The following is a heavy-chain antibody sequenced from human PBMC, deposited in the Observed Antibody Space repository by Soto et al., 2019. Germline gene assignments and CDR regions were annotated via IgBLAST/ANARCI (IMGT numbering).Heavy chain of an antibody. D-gene: IGHD2-2*03. CDR3: AKSVAIVVSPTDY. CDR2: ISGSGGST. CDR1: GFTFSSYA. J-gene: IGHJ4*02. Sequence: PGGSLRLSCAASGFTFSSYAMSWVRQAPGKGLEWVSAISGSGGSTYCADSVKGRFTISRDNSKNTLYLQMNSLRAEDTAVYYCAKSVAIVVSPTDYWGQGTLVTVSS. V-gene: IGHV3-23*01.